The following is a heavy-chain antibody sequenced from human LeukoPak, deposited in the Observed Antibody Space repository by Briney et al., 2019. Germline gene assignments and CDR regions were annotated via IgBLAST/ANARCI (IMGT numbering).Heavy chain of an antibody. CDR3: ASRGYLNY. V-gene: IGHV3-74*01. CDR1: GFTFNSYW. Sequence: AGGSLRLSCVASGFTFNSYWMNWVRHAPGEGLVWVSHMSSDGTITSYADSVKGRFTISRDNAKNTLFLQMNSLRAEDTGVYYCASRGYLNYWGQGTLVTVSS. CDR2: MSSDGTIT. J-gene: IGHJ4*02.